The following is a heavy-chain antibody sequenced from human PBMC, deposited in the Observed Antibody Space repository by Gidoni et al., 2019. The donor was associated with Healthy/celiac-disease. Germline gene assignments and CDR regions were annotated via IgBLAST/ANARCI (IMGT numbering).Heavy chain of an antibody. CDR2: TRNKANSYTT. J-gene: IGHJ4*02. CDR3: AAYYYDSSGYYFFDY. Sequence: EVQLVESGGGLVQPGGSLRLSCSASGFPLSEHYMDWVRQAPGKGLEWVGRTRNKANSYTTEYAASVKGRFTISRDDSKNSLYLQMNSLKTEDTAVYYCAAYYYDSSGYYFFDYWGQGTLVTVSS. V-gene: IGHV3-72*01. CDR1: GFPLSEHY. D-gene: IGHD3-22*01.